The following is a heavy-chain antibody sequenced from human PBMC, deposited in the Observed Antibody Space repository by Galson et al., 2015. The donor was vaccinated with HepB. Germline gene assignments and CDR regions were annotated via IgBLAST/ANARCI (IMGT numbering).Heavy chain of an antibody. CDR2: ISYDGSNK. J-gene: IGHJ4*02. D-gene: IGHD3-10*01. CDR3: AKGVGGVNDY. CDR1: GFTFSSYG. V-gene: IGHV3-30*18. Sequence: SLRLSCAASGFTFSSYGMHWVRQAPGKGLEWVAVISYDGSNKYYADSVKGRFTISRDNSKNTLYLQMNSLRAEDTAVYYCAKGVGGVNDYWGQGTLVTVSS.